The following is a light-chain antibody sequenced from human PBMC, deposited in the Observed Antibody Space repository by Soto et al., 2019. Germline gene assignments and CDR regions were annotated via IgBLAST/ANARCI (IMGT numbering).Light chain of an antibody. CDR2: GAS. Sequence: MTQSPSTLSVSPWERVTLSCRASQSVGGSLAWYRQKPGQAPSLLIYGASTRATGIPARFSGSGSGTEFTLTISSLQSEDFAVYYCQQYNNWITFGQGTRLEIK. CDR3: QQYNNWIT. J-gene: IGKJ5*01. CDR1: QSVGGS. V-gene: IGKV3-15*01.